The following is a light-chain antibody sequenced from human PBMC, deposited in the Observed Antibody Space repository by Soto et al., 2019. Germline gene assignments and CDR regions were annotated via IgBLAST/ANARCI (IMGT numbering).Light chain of an antibody. CDR1: ESVFGY. Sequence: EVGLTQSPATLSLSPGERATLSCRASESVFGYLAWYQHKPGQAPRLLIYGASSRATGIPDRFTGSGSGTDFTLTISRLEPEDFAVYYCQHYDSLSFGQGTRLEIK. CDR2: GAS. CDR3: QHYDSLS. J-gene: IGKJ5*01. V-gene: IGKV3-20*01.